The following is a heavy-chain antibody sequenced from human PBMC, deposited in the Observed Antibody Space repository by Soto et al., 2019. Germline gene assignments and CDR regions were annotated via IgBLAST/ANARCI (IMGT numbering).Heavy chain of an antibody. CDR1: GFTFSSYG. J-gene: IGHJ6*02. D-gene: IGHD6-13*01. V-gene: IGHV3-30*03. CDR3: AREGGSSSWYFGLVRCMDV. Sequence: PGGSLRLSCTASGFTFSSYGMHWVRQAPGKGLEWVAVISYDGSNKYYADSVKGRFTISRDNSKNTLYLQMNSLRAEDTAVYYCAREGGSSSWYFGLVRCMDVWGQGTTVTVSS. CDR2: ISYDGSNK.